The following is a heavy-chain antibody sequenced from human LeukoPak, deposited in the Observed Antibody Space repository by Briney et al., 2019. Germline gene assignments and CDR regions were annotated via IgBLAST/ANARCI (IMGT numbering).Heavy chain of an antibody. D-gene: IGHD5-12*01. CDR1: GYTFTGYY. J-gene: IGHJ4*02. Sequence: ASVKVSCKASGYTFTGYYMHWVRQAPGQGLEWVGWINPNSGGTNYAQKFQGRVTMTRDTSISTAYMELSRLRSDDTAVYYCARTPLPVAPTYYFDYWGQGTLVTVSS. CDR3: ARTPLPVAPTYYFDY. CDR2: INPNSGGT. V-gene: IGHV1-2*02.